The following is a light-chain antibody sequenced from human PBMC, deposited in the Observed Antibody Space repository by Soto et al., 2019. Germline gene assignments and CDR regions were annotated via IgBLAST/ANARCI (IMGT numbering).Light chain of an antibody. Sequence: QSALTQPPSVSGVPGQRVTISCTGSSSNLGAGYGVHWFQQLPGTAPKLLIFDNSNRPSGVPDRFSGSKSGASASLAITGLQAEDEADYYCQSYDSSLSALYVFGTGTKLTVL. CDR3: QSYDSSLSALYV. V-gene: IGLV1-40*01. CDR2: DNS. J-gene: IGLJ1*01. CDR1: SSNLGAGYG.